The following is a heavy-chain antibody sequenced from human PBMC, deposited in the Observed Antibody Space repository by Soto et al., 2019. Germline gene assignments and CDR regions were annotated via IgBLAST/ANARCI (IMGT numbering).Heavy chain of an antibody. V-gene: IGHV2-5*01. J-gene: IGHJ4*02. CDR2: IFWNDDR. D-gene: IGHD3-16*01. Sequence: QITLKASGPTLVRPTQTLTLTCTFSGFSLTTSGVGVGWIRQPPGKAPEWLALIFWNDDRRYSPTLRNRITITTDTSKSQVVLMMTNMDPLDTATYYCGHRRVGPGWIYGWPSYYWDYWGQGTLVTVSS. CDR3: GHRRVGPGWIYGWPSYYWDY. CDR1: GFSLTTSGVG.